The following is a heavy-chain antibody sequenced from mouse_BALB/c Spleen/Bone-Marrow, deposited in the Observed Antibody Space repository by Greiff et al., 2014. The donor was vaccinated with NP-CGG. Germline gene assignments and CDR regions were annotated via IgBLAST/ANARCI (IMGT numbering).Heavy chain of an antibody. CDR3: ARGVYGYVKYAMDY. CDR2: ISGGSSTI. D-gene: IGHD1-2*01. CDR1: GFTFSSFG. J-gene: IGHJ4*01. Sequence: EVMLVESGGGLVQPGGSRKLSCAASGFTFSSFGMHWVRQAPEKGLEWVAYISGGSSTIYYADTVKGQFTISRDNPKNTLFLQMTSLRSEDTAMYYCARGVYGYVKYAMDYWGQGTSVTVSS. V-gene: IGHV5-17*02.